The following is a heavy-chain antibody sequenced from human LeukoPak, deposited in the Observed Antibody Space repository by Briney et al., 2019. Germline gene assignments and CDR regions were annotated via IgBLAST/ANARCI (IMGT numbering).Heavy chain of an antibody. D-gene: IGHD4-17*01. V-gene: IGHV4-34*01. J-gene: IGHJ6*03. CDR2: INHSGST. CDR1: GGSFSGYY. CDR3: ARETTVNMDV. Sequence: SETLSLTCAVYGGSFSGYYWSWIRQPPGKGLEWIGEINHSGSTNYNPSLKSRVTISVDTSKNQFSLKLRSVTAADTAVYYCARETTVNMDVWGKGTTVTISS.